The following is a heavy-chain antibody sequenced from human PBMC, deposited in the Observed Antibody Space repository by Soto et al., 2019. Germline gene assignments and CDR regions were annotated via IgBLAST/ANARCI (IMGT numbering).Heavy chain of an antibody. D-gene: IGHD2-2*01. CDR1: GFTFSSYE. CDR2: ISSSGSTI. CDR3: ARGFDIVVVPANNWFDH. J-gene: IGHJ5*02. Sequence: GSLRLSCAASGFTFSSYEMNWVRQAPGNGLEWVSYISSSGSTIYYADSVKGRFTISRDNAKNSLYLQMNSLRAEDTAVYYCARGFDIVVVPANNWFDHWGQGTLVTVSS. V-gene: IGHV3-48*03.